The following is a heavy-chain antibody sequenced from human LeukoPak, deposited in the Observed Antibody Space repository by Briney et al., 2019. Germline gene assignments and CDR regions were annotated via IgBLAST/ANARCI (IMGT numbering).Heavy chain of an antibody. V-gene: IGHV3-74*03. CDR1: GFTLISYW. Sequence: GGSLRLSCAAPGFTLISYWMHWVRQAPGKGLVWVSGINSDGTTTTYADSVRGRFTISRDNTKNSLYLQMNSLRAEDTAVYYCARDGHDYVDYFFDYWGQGTLVTVSS. CDR3: ARDGHDYVDYFFDY. CDR2: INSDGTTT. D-gene: IGHD4-17*01. J-gene: IGHJ4*02.